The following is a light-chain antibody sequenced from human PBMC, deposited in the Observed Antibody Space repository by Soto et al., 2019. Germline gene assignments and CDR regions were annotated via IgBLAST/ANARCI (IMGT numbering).Light chain of an antibody. J-gene: IGKJ1*01. Sequence: EIVMTQSPATLSVSPGERATLFCRASQSVSGNLAWYQQKPGQAPRLLISGASIRATGFPARFSGSGSGTEFTLTISSLQSEDFAVYYCQQYNNWPRTFGQGTKVEIK. CDR3: QQYNNWPRT. CDR1: QSVSGN. V-gene: IGKV3-15*01. CDR2: GAS.